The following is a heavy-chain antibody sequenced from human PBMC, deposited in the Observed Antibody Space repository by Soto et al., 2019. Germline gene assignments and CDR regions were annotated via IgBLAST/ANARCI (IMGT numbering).Heavy chain of an antibody. CDR1: GPTFIAYY. J-gene: IGHJ4*02. V-gene: IGHV1-2*02. Sequence: QLVQSGAEGKKPGASVRVSCKTSGPTFIAYYINWVRQAPGQGLEWMGWIDPKSGGTTYEQKFLGRVTMTRYTSINTAYMDLNRLTSDDTAVYYCARVSVDVPEWGQGTLITVAS. CDR2: IDPKSGGT. CDR3: ARVSVDVPE. D-gene: IGHD3-9*01.